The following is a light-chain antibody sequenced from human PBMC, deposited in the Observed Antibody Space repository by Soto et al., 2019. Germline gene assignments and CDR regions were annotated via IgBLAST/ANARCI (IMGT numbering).Light chain of an antibody. CDR1: TSNIGSNT. CDR2: SNN. Sequence: SVLTQPPSASGTPGQRVTISCSGSTSNIGSNTVNWYQQLPRTAPKLLIYSNNERPSGVPDRFSGSKSGTSASLATSGLQSEDEADYYCSTWDDSLNGVVFGGGTQLTVL. V-gene: IGLV1-44*01. J-gene: IGLJ3*02. CDR3: STWDDSLNGVV.